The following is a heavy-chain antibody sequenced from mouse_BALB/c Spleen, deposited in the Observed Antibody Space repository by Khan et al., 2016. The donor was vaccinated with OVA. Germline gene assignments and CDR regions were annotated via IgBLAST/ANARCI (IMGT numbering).Heavy chain of an antibody. CDR3: RSRDYSGYTFAY. CDR1: GYTFTDDY. J-gene: IGHJ3*01. Sequence: QVRLQQSGAELARPGASVKLSCKASGYTFTDDYINWVKQRTGQGLEWIGEISPGSGDTYYNEKFKGKATLTADKSSTTAYMQLSSLTSEATAVYCCRSRDYSGYTFAYWGQGTLVTVSS. CDR2: ISPGSGDT. D-gene: IGHD1-2*01. V-gene: IGHV1-77*01.